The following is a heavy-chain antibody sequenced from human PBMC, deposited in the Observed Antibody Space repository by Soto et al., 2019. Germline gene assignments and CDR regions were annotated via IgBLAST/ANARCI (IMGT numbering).Heavy chain of an antibody. CDR2: TSYDGSNN. J-gene: IGHJ4*02. V-gene: IGHV3-33*05. Sequence: QVQLVESGGGVVQPGTSLRLSCVGSGFTFRSYVIHWVRQAPGKGLEWVALTSYDGSNNFYGDSVKGRFTISRHNSRNTVELHMDRLSFEDTALYYCARWGTTGGLDVWGQGTLVSVSS. CDR1: GFTFRSYV. CDR3: ARWGTTGGLDV. D-gene: IGHD3-16*01.